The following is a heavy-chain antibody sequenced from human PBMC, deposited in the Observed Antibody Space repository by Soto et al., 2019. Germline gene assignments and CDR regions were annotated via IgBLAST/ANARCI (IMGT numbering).Heavy chain of an antibody. D-gene: IGHD5-12*01. V-gene: IGHV1-8*01. CDR1: GYTFTSYD. CDR2: MNPNSGNT. Sequence: GASVKVSCKASGYTFTSYDINWVRQATGQGLEWMGWMNPNSGNTGYAQKFQGRVTMTRNTSISTAYMELSSLRSGDTAVYYCARGFDIVATIDAFDIWGQGTMVTVSS. J-gene: IGHJ3*02. CDR3: ARGFDIVATIDAFDI.